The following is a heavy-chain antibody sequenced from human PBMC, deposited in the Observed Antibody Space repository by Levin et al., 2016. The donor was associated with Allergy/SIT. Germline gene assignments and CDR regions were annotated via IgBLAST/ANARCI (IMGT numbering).Heavy chain of an antibody. V-gene: IGHV3-33*01. CDR2: IWYDGSNK. CDR1: GFTFSSYG. CDR3: ARDTNCSSTSCYASYYYYGMDV. D-gene: IGHD2-2*01. J-gene: IGHJ6*02. Sequence: GGSLRLSCAASGFTFSSYGMHWVRQAPGKGLEWVAVIWYDGSNKYYADSVKGRFTISRDNAKNSLYLQMNSLRAEDTAVYYCARDTNCSSTSCYASYYYYGMDVWGQGTTVTVSS.